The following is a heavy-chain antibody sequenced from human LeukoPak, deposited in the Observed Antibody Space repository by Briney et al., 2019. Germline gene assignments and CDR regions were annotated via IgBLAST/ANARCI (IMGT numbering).Heavy chain of an antibody. CDR1: GFTFSEYY. V-gene: IGHV3-11*05. Sequence: PGGSLRLSCAASGFTFSEYYMSWISQAPGKGLEWVSYISGSGSHTTYADSVRGRFTISRDNAKNSLSLQVNSLRADDTAVYYCARETDLSPDPYYYVSGSYYTTRYSYYGMDVWGQGTTVTVSS. CDR3: ARETDLSPDPYYYVSGSYYTTRYSYYGMDV. D-gene: IGHD3-10*01. J-gene: IGHJ6*02. CDR2: ISGSGSHT.